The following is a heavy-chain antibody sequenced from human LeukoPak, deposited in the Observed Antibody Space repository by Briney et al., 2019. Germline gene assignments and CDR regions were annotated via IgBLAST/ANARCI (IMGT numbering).Heavy chain of an antibody. V-gene: IGHV3-64*01. CDR3: ARAYGSGSYYDNWFDP. CDR1: GFTFSSYA. J-gene: IGHJ5*02. CDR2: ISSNGGST. Sequence: GGSLRLSCAASGFTFSSYAMHWVRQAPGKGLEYVSAISSNGGSTYYANSVKGRFTISRDNSKNTLYLQMGSLRAEDMAVYYCARAYGSGSYYDNWFDPWGQGTLVTVSS. D-gene: IGHD3-10*01.